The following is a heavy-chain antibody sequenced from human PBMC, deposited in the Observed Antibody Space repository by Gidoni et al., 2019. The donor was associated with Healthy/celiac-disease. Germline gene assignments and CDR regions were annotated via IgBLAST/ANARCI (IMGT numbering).Heavy chain of an antibody. CDR3: ARDMTYVDTAAFDI. CDR2: ISYDGSNK. Sequence: QVQLVESGGGVVQPGRSVRRSCAASGFTFSSYAMHWVRQAPGKGLAWVAVISYDGSNKYYADSVKGRFTISRDNSKNTLYLQMNSLRAEDTAVYYCARDMTYVDTAAFDIWGQGTMVTVSS. CDR1: GFTFSSYA. V-gene: IGHV3-30-3*01. D-gene: IGHD5-18*01. J-gene: IGHJ3*02.